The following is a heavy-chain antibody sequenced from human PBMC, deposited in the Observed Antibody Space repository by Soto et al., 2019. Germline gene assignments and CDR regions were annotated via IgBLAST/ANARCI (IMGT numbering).Heavy chain of an antibody. CDR3: ARHKGDSWNVYYYYYGMDV. CDR2: IYYSGST. J-gene: IGHJ6*02. V-gene: IGHV4-39*01. D-gene: IGHD1-1*01. CDR1: GGSISSGSHY. Sequence: SETLPVTCTVSGGSISSGSHYWGWIRQPPGKGLEWIGSIYYSGSTYYNPSLKSRVTISVDTSKNQFSLKLSSVTAADTAVYYCARHKGDSWNVYYYYYGMDVWGQGTTVT.